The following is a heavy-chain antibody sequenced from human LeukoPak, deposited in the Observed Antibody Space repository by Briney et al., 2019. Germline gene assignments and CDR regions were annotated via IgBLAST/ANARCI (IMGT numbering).Heavy chain of an antibody. J-gene: IGHJ4*02. Sequence: PSETLSLTCAVYGGSFSGYYWSWIRQPPGKGLEWIGEINHSGSTNYNPSLKSRVTISVDTSKNQFSLKLSSATAADTAVYYCARGNRYQLLPALFDYWGQGTLVTVSS. CDR1: GGSFSGYY. CDR2: INHSGST. V-gene: IGHV4-34*01. D-gene: IGHD2-2*01. CDR3: ARGNRYQLLPALFDY.